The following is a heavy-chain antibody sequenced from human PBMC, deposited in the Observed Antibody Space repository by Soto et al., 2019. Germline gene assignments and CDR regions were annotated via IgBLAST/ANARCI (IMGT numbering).Heavy chain of an antibody. CDR1: GFTFSSHT. CDR3: VSWVSALFDY. J-gene: IGHJ4*02. CDR2: IDHSGIDK. D-gene: IGHD2-8*01. Sequence: PGGSLRLSCAASGFTFSSHTMSWVRQAPGKGLEWVSNIDHSGIDKYYPDSVRGRFTISRDNSRNTLDLQMNSLRAEDTALYFCVSWVSALFDYWGQGTLVTVSS. V-gene: IGHV3-23*01.